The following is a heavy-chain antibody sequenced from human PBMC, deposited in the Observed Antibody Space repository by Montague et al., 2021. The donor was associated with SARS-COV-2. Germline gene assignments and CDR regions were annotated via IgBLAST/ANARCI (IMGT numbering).Heavy chain of an antibody. V-gene: IGHV4-59*11. CDR2: IFYKGNT. CDR1: GGSLNKHY. Sequence: SETLSLTCTVSGGSLNKHYWSWIRKAPGKELEWLENIFYKGNTNYNVXRWGRVSMSLDTPQNQFSLRLTSLTAADTAVYYCARSISSSGARDNWGQGILVTVS. J-gene: IGHJ4*02. CDR3: ARSISSSGARDN. D-gene: IGHD3-22*01.